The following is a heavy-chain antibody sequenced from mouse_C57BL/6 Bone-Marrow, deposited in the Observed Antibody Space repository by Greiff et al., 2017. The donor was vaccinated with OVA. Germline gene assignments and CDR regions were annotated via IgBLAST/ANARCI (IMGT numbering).Heavy chain of an antibody. CDR2: IRSKSNNYAT. CDR3: VRQYAYFDY. J-gene: IGHJ2*01. CDR1: GFSFNTYA. V-gene: IGHV10-1*01. D-gene: IGHD6-5*01. Sequence: EVQRVESGGGLVQPKGSLKLSCAASGFSFNTYAMNWVRQAPGKGLEWFARIRSKSNNYATYYADSVKDRFTISRDDSESMLYLQMNNLKTEDTAMYYCVRQYAYFDYWGQGTTLTVSS.